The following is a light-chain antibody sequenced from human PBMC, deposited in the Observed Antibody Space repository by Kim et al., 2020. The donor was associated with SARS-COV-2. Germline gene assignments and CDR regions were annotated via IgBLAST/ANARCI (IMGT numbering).Light chain of an antibody. V-gene: IGKV1-39*01. CDR1: QSITSY. Sequence: DIQMTQSPSSLSASVGDRVTITCRASQSITSYLNWYQQTPGKAPKLLIYAASSLQSGVPSRFSGSGSGTDFTLTISSLQPKDFATYYCQQSYSTPRTFGQGTKLEIK. CDR3: QQSYSTPRT. CDR2: AAS. J-gene: IGKJ2*01.